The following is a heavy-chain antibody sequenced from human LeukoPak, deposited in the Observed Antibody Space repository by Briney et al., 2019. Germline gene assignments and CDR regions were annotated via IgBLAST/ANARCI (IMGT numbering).Heavy chain of an antibody. Sequence: PGGSLRLSCAASGFTFSSYSMNWVRQPPGKGLEWIGEINHSGSTNYNPSLKSRVTISVDTSKNQFSLKLTSVTAADTAVYYCARASRGHDYWGQGTLVTVSS. CDR2: INHSGST. J-gene: IGHJ4*02. D-gene: IGHD3-10*01. V-gene: IGHV4-34*01. CDR1: GFTFSSYS. CDR3: ARASRGHDY.